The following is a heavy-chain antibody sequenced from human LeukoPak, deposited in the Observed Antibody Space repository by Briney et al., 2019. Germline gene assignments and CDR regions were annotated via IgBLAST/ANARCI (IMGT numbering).Heavy chain of an antibody. CDR2: INPNSGGT. D-gene: IGHD2-21*02. V-gene: IGHV1-2*02. CDR1: GYTFTGYY. J-gene: IGHJ4*02. Sequence: GASVKVSCKASGYTFTGYYMHWVRQAPGQGLEWMGWINPNSGGTNYAQKFQGGVTMTRDTSISTAYMELSRLRSDDTAVYYCARAPAFAYCGGDCYSDPFDYWGQGTLVTVSS. CDR3: ARAPAFAYCGGDCYSDPFDY.